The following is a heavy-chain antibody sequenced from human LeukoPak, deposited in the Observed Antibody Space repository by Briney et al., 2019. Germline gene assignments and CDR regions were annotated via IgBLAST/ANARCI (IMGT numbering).Heavy chain of an antibody. Sequence: GGSLRLSCVASGFDVNDNVMIWVRQAPGQGLEWVSIIYASGGTYHAESVKGRFNAFRDTSKNTIFLQMNNLRADDTAVYYCVRRHDYWGQGTLVTVSS. V-gene: IGHV3-53*01. CDR2: IYASGGT. CDR3: VRRHDY. J-gene: IGHJ4*02. CDR1: GFDVNDNV.